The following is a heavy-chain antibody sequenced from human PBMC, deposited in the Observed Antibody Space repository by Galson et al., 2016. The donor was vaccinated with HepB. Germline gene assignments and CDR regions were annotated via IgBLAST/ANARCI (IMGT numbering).Heavy chain of an antibody. J-gene: IGHJ3*02. V-gene: IGHV1-18*01. CDR3: TRTPFHSDSSGFRGAFDI. Sequence: SVKVSCKASGYSFTGYGVSWVRQAPGLGLEWLGWINPYNDDTHYVSKLQGRVTMTTDTSTSTAYMELRSLRSDDTAVYYCTRTPFHSDSSGFRGAFDIWGQGTVVTVSS. D-gene: IGHD3-22*01. CDR1: GYSFTGYG. CDR2: INPYNDDT.